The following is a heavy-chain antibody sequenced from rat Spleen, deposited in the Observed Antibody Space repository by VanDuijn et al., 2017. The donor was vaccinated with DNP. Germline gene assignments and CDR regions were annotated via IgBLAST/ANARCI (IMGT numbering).Heavy chain of an antibody. J-gene: IGHJ2*01. CDR1: GFTFSNYG. Sequence: EVQLVESGGGFVQPGRSLKLSCAASGFTFSNYGMAWVRQAPTMGLEWVASITTDGDSTYYLDSVKGRFTISRENAENTVYLQMNSLRSEDTATYYCAKDPEYYGFQGYFDYWGQGVMVTVSS. CDR3: AKDPEYYGFQGYFDY. D-gene: IGHD1-6*01. CDR2: ITTDGDST. V-gene: IGHV5S13*01.